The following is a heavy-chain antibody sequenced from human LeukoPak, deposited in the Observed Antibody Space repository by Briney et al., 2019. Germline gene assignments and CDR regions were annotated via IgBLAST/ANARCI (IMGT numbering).Heavy chain of an antibody. J-gene: IGHJ4*02. D-gene: IGHD6-13*01. V-gene: IGHV4-59*01. CDR1: GGSISSYY. Sequence: PSETLSLTCTVSGGSISSYYWSWIRQPPGKGLEWIGYIYYSGSTNYNPSLKSRVTISVDTSKNQFSLKLSSVTAADTAVYYCARANSSLTFFDYWGQGTLVTVSS. CDR3: ARANSSLTFFDY. CDR2: IYYSGST.